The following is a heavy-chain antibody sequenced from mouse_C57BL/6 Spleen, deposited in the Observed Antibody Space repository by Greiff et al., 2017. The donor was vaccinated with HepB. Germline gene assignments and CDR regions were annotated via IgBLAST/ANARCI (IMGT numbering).Heavy chain of an antibody. CDR3: ARIQYAMDY. CDR1: GFSLTSYG. CDR2: IWSGGST. Sequence: VQGVESGPGLVQPSQSLSITCTVSGFSLTSYGVHWVRQSPGKGLEWLGVIWSGGSTDYNAAFISRLSISKDNSKSQVFFKMNSLQADDTAIYYCARIQYAMDYWGQGTSVTVSS. J-gene: IGHJ4*01. V-gene: IGHV2-2*01.